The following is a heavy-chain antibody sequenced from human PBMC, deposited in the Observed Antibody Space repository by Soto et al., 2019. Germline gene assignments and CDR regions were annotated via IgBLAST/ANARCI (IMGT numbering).Heavy chain of an antibody. CDR3: ARSRLAYCGGDCYSSFDY. D-gene: IGHD2-21*02. V-gene: IGHV3-11*05. J-gene: IGHJ4*02. CDR2: ISSSSSYT. Sequence: QVQLVESGGGLVKPGGSLRLSCAASGFTFSDYYMSWIRKAPGKGLEWVSYISSSSSYTNYADSVKGRFTISRDNAKNSLYLQMNSLRAEDTAVYYCARSRLAYCGGDCYSSFDYWGQGTLVTVSS. CDR1: GFTFSDYY.